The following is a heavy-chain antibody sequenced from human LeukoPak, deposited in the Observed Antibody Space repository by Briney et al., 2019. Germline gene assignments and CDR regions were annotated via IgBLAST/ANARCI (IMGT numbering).Heavy chain of an antibody. CDR3: ASASSHRIAAGGDY. CDR1: GFIFNKYW. Sequence: PGGSLRLSCAASGFIFNKYWMHWVHQAPGKGLVWVSRIDSDGSSRNYADSVKGRFSISRDNAKNTLYLQMNSLRAEDTAVYYCASASSHRIAAGGDYWGQGILVTVSS. D-gene: IGHD6-13*01. J-gene: IGHJ4*02. CDR2: IDSDGSSR. V-gene: IGHV3-74*01.